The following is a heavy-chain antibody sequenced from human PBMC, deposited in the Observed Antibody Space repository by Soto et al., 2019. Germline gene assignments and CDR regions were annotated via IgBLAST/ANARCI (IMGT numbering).Heavy chain of an antibody. D-gene: IGHD3-3*01. CDR2: ISSSGSTI. J-gene: IGHJ4*02. Sequence: LRLSCAASGFTFSSYEMNWVRQAPGKGLEWVSYISSSGSTIYYADSVKGRFTISRDNAKNSLYLQMNSLRAEDTAVYYCARQAQAFAGYDFWSGPLYYFDYWGQGTLVTVSS. CDR1: GFTFSSYE. CDR3: ARQAQAFAGYDFWSGPLYYFDY. V-gene: IGHV3-48*03.